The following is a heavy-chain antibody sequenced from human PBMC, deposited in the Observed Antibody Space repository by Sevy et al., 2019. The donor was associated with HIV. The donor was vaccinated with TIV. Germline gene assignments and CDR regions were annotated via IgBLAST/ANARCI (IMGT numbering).Heavy chain of an antibody. D-gene: IGHD1-1*01. V-gene: IGHV3-33*01. CDR1: GFTFSSYG. CDR3: ARDLESYNYGAYGPSFMPDY. J-gene: IGHJ4*02. CDR2: IWFDGSNT. Sequence: GGSLRLSCAASGFTFSSYGMHWVRQAPGKGLEWVAVIWFDGSNTFYADSVKGRFTNSRDIAENTLHLQMNSLRAEDTAVYYCARDLESYNYGAYGPSFMPDYWGQGTVVTVSS.